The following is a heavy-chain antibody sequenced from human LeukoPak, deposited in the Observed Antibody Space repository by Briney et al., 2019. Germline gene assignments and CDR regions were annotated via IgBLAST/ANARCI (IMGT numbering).Heavy chain of an antibody. CDR1: GYTFTSYY. CDR3: SREDSSGWYVFDY. Sequence: ASVKVSCKASGYTFTSYYMHWVPQTPGQGLECMGIINPSGGSTSYAQKFQGRVTMTRDTSTSTVYMERSSLRSEDTAVYYCSREDSSGWYVFDYWGQGTMVTVSS. CDR2: INPSGGST. D-gene: IGHD6-19*01. V-gene: IGHV1-46*01. J-gene: IGHJ4*02.